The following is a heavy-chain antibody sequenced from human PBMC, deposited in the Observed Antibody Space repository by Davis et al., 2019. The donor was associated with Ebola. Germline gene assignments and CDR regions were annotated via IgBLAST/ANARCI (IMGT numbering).Heavy chain of an antibody. J-gene: IGHJ5*02. CDR2: MNPNSGNT. CDR1: GYTFTSYD. D-gene: IGHD3-10*01. V-gene: IGHV1-8*01. Sequence: ASVKVSCKASGYTFTSYDINWVRQATGQGLEWMGWMNPNSGNTGYAQKFQGRVTMTRNTSISTAYMELSSLRSEDTAVYYCARGLYYYGSGSYYGSNWFDPWGQGTLVTVSS. CDR3: ARGLYYYGSGSYYGSNWFDP.